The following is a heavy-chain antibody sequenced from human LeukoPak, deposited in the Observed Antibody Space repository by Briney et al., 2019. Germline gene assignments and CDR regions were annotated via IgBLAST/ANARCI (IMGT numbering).Heavy chain of an antibody. CDR2: IYYSGST. V-gene: IGHV4-38-2*02. Sequence: SETLSLTCTVSGYSISSGYYWGWIRQPPGKGLEWIGSIYYSGSTYYNPSLKSRVTISVDTSKNQFSLKLSSVTAADTAVYYCARGGYSYGRFNWFDPWGQGTLVTVSS. CDR3: ARGGYSYGRFNWFDP. D-gene: IGHD5-18*01. J-gene: IGHJ5*02. CDR1: GYSISSGYY.